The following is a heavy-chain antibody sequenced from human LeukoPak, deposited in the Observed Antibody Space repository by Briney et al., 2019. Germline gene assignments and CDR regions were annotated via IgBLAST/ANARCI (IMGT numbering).Heavy chain of an antibody. V-gene: IGHV3-74*01. CDR3: ASGIGVGDSIDI. J-gene: IGHJ3*02. Sequence: PGGSLRLSCAASGFTFSSYWMYWVRQAPGKGLVWVSRINSDARNTNYADSVQGRFTISRDNAKNTLYLQMNSLRVEDTAAYYCASGIGVGDSIDIWGQGTMVTVSS. D-gene: IGHD2-21*01. CDR1: GFTFSSYW. CDR2: INSDARNT.